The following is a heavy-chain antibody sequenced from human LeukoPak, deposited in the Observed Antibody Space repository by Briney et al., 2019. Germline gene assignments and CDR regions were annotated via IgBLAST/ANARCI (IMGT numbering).Heavy chain of an antibody. CDR2: IYYSGST. V-gene: IGHV4-39*01. J-gene: IGHJ4*02. CDR3: ARSHIVVVPAAMRGGTYYFDY. Sequence: SETLSLTCTVSGGSISSSSYYWGWIRQPPGKGLEWIGSIYYSGSTYYNPSLKSRVTISVDTSKNQFSLKLSSVTAADTAVYCCARSHIVVVPAAMRGGTYYFDYWGQGTLVTVSS. CDR1: GGSISSSSYY. D-gene: IGHD2-2*01.